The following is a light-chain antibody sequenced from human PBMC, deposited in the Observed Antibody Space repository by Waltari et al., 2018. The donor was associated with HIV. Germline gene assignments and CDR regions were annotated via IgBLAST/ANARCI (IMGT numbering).Light chain of an antibody. J-gene: IGLJ2*01. CDR2: SNN. Sequence: QSVLTQPPSASGTPGQRVPISCSGRNSNIGSNSVNWYQQVPGTAPKLLIYSNNQRPSGVPDRCSGSKSGNSASLAISGLRSEDEADYYCAAWDDSRNGEVIFGGGTKLTVL. CDR1: NSNIGSNS. CDR3: AAWDDSRNGEVI. V-gene: IGLV1-44*01.